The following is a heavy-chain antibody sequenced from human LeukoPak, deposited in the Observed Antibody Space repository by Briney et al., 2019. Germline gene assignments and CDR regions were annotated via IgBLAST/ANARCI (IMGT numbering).Heavy chain of an antibody. CDR1: GGSISSGGYY. CDR3: ARDPTQAYYWGAFDI. CDR2: IYYSGST. J-gene: IGHJ3*02. Sequence: SETLSLTCTVSGGSISSGGYYWSWIRQHPGKGLEWIGYIYYSGSTYYNPSLKSRVTILVDTSKNQFSLKLSSVTAAATAVYYWARDPTQAYYWGAFDIWGQGTMVTASS. D-gene: IGHD3-22*01. V-gene: IGHV4-31*03.